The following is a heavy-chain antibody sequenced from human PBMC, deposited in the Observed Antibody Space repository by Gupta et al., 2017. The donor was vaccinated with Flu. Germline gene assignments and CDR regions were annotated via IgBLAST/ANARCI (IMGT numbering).Heavy chain of an antibody. J-gene: IGHJ4*02. Sequence: EVQLVEPGGGLVQPGGSPKLSCAASGFTFSGSAMHWVRQASGKGLEWVGRIRSKANSYATAYAASVKGRFTISRDDSKNTAYLQMNSLKTEDTAVYYCTRGYCSSTSCYTFDYWGQGTLVTVSS. CDR2: IRSKANSYAT. CDR1: GFTFSGSA. CDR3: TRGYCSSTSCYTFDY. D-gene: IGHD2-2*02. V-gene: IGHV3-73*02.